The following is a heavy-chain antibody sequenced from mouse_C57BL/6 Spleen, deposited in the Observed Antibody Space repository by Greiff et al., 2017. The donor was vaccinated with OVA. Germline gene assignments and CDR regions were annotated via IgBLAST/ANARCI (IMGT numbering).Heavy chain of an antibody. CDR2: IHPNSGST. J-gene: IGHJ3*01. V-gene: IGHV1-64*01. CDR1: GYTFTSYW. D-gene: IGHD1-2*01. Sequence: QVQLQQPGAELVKPGASVKLSCKASGYTFTSYWLHWVKQRPGQGLEWIGMIHPNSGSTNYNEKFKSKATLTVDKSSSTAYMQLSSLTSEDSAFYDCARWDFHIFGGFAYWGQGTLVTVSA. CDR3: ARWDFHIFGGFAY.